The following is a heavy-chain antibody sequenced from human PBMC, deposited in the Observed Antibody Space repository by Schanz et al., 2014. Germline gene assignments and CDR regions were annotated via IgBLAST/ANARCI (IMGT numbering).Heavy chain of an antibody. V-gene: IGHV1-18*01. J-gene: IGHJ4*02. CDR1: RSTFSSYT. CDR3: ARDFSAYVGNYFDY. CDR2: ISPYNGNT. D-gene: IGHD5-12*01. Sequence: QVQLIQSGAEVKKPGASVKVSCKASRSTFSSYTISWVRQAPGQGLEWMGWISPYNGNTNYIQKLQGRVTMTTDTSTSTAYMELRSLRFDDTAVYYCARDFSAYVGNYFDYWGQGTLVTVSS.